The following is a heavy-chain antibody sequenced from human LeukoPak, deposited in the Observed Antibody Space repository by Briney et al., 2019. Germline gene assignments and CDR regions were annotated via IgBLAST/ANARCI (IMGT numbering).Heavy chain of an antibody. V-gene: IGHV3-7*01. CDR1: GFTFGNYW. Sequence: GGSLRLSCAASGFTFGNYWMSWVRQAPGKGLEWVANIKQDGSDKYYVDSVSGRFTISRDNAKNSLYLQMNSLRAEDTAVYYCARWATSFDLWGQGTLVTVSS. CDR2: IKQDGSDK. D-gene: IGHD6-6*01. CDR3: ARWATSFDL. J-gene: IGHJ4*02.